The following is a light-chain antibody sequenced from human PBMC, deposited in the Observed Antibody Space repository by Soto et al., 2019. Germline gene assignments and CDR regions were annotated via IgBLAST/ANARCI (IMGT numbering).Light chain of an antibody. CDR2: GAS. V-gene: IGKV3-20*01. CDR1: QSVSTN. J-gene: IGKJ1*01. CDR3: QQYGSSPWT. Sequence: EVVCTQSRATLSSFPGDRVTLSCRASQSVSTNLAWYQQKPGQAPRLLIYGASTRATGIPARFSGSGSGTDFTLTISRLQPEDFAAYYCQQYGSSPWTFGQGTKVDIK.